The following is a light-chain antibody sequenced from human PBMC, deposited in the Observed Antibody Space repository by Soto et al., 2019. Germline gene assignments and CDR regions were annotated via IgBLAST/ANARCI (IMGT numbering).Light chain of an antibody. CDR3: EQYNNWPPGGYT. CDR1: QSVSSN. CDR2: GAS. J-gene: IGKJ2*01. V-gene: IGKV3-15*01. Sequence: EIVMTQSPATLSLSPGERATLSCRASQSVSSNLAWYQQKPGQAPRLLIYGASTRATGIPARFSGSGSGTEFTLTISSLQSEDFAVYYGEQYNNWPPGGYTFGQGTKLEIK.